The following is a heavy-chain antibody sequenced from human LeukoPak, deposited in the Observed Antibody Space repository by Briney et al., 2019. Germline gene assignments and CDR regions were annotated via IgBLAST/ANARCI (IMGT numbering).Heavy chain of an antibody. CDR2: ISAFNGNT. D-gene: IGHD5-12*01. CDR1: GYAVTSFV. J-gene: IGHJ4*02. CDR3: ASGGPVVGTRIPFDS. V-gene: IGHV1-18*01. Sequence: ASVMLSCKASGYAVTSFVISWVRQAAGQGLEWRGWISAFNGNTNYAQKLQGRITMTTDTSTSTAYMELSNLRADETAAYYYASGGPVVGTRIPFDSCGPGTLVTVSS.